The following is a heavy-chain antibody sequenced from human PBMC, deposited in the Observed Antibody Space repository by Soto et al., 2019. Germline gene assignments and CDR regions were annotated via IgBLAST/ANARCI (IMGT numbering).Heavy chain of an antibody. D-gene: IGHD6-6*01. J-gene: IGHJ4*02. CDR2: INHSGST. V-gene: IGHV4-34*01. Sequence: SETLSLTCAVYGGSFSGYYWSWIRQPPGKGLEWIGEINHSGSTNYNPSLKSRVTISVDTSKNQFSLKLSSVTAADTAVYYCARGRPPSSSIAARRSTRFDYWGQGTPVTVSS. CDR1: GGSFSGYY. CDR3: ARGRPPSSSIAARRSTRFDY.